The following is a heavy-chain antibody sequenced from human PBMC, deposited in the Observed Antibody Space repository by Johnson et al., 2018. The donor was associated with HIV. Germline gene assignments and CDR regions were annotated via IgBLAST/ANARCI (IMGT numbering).Heavy chain of an antibody. CDR1: GFTFSSYV. D-gene: IGHD3-3*01. CDR2: ISSSGSTI. Sequence: VQLVESGGGLVQPGGYLRLSCAASGFTFSSYVMSWVRQAPGKGLEWVSYISSSGSTIYYADSVKGRFTISRDNSKNTLYLQMNSLRAEDTAVYYCASRQYFSSFDIWGQGTMVTVSS. J-gene: IGHJ3*02. CDR3: ASRQYFSSFDI. V-gene: IGHV3-48*01.